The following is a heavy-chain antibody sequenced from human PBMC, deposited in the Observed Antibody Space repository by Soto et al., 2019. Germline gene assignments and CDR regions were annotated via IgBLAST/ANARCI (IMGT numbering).Heavy chain of an antibody. Sequence: SETLSLTCAVYGGSFSGYYWSWIRQPPGKGLEWIGEIKHSGSTNYNPSLKSRVTISVDTSKNQFSLKLSSVTAADTAVYYCARGITIFGVVRKSWFDPWGQGTLVTVSS. CDR3: ARGITIFGVVRKSWFDP. CDR1: GGSFSGYY. D-gene: IGHD3-3*01. V-gene: IGHV4-34*01. J-gene: IGHJ5*02. CDR2: IKHSGST.